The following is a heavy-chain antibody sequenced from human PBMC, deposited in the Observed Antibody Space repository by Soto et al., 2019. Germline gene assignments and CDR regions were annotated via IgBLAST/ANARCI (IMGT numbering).Heavy chain of an antibody. V-gene: IGHV4-59*01. Sequence: SETLSLTCTVSGGSISSYYWSWIRQPPGKGLKWIGYVYYSGSTNYNPSLKSRVTISVDTSKNPFSLKLSSVTAADPAVYYCARITQPWLPDYWGQGTLVTVSS. CDR3: ARITQPWLPDY. CDR1: GGSISSYY. D-gene: IGHD5-12*01. CDR2: VYYSGST. J-gene: IGHJ4*02.